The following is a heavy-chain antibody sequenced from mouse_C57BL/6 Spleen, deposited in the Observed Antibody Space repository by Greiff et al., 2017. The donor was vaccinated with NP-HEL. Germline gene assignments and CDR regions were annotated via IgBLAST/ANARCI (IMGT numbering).Heavy chain of an antibody. J-gene: IGHJ1*03. CDR1: GYAFSSSW. CDR3: ARGVYWYFDV. CDR2: IYPGDGDT. Sequence: QVQLKASGPELVQPGASVKISCKASGYAFSSSWMNWVKQRPGKGLEWIGRIYPGDGDTNYNGKFKGKATLTADKSSSTAYMQLSSLTSEDSAVYFCARGVYWYFDVWGTGTTVTVSS. V-gene: IGHV1-82*01.